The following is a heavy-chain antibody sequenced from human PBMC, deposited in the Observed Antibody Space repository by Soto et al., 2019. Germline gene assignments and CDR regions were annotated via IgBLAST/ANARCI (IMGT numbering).Heavy chain of an antibody. CDR1: GFTFSSYA. CDR3: ANRGSWYYYYGMDV. D-gene: IGHD6-13*01. Sequence: EVQLLEYGGGLVQPGGSLRLSCAASGFTFSSYAMSWVRQAPGKGLGWVSAISGSGGRTYYAVSVKGRFTISRENTKNTLYVLMNSLRDEDTAVYYWANRGSWYYYYGMDVWGQGTTVTVSS. CDR2: ISGSGGRT. V-gene: IGHV3-23*01. J-gene: IGHJ6*02.